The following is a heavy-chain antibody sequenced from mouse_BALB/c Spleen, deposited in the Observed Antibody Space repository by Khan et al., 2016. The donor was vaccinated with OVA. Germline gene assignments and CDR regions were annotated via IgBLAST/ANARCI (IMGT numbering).Heavy chain of an antibody. CDR1: GFNFKDTY. CDR2: IDPANGNT. Sequence: VQLKQSGAELVKPGASVKLSCTASGFNFKDTYMHWVKQRPEQGLEWIGRIDPANGNTKYNPKFQGKATITADTSSNTAYLQLSGLTSEDTADYYCARRDAWGQGTTLTVSS. J-gene: IGHJ2*01. V-gene: IGHV14-3*02. CDR3: ARRDA.